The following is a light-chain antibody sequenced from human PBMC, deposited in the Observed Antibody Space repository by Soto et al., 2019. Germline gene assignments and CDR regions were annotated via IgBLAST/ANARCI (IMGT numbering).Light chain of an antibody. CDR2: ATS. Sequence: DIQMTQSPSSVSASVGDRVTITCRTSQGINNWLGWYQEKPGKAPKLLIFATSNLHGGVPSRFSGSGSGTDFTLTISSLQPEDFATYYCQQANSFPPSFGPGTKVDIK. CDR1: QGINNW. J-gene: IGKJ3*01. V-gene: IGKV1-12*01. CDR3: QQANSFPPS.